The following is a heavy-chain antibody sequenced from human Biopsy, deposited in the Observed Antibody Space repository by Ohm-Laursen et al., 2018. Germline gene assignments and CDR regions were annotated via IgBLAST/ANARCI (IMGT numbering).Heavy chain of an antibody. CDR2: IWYDGSNK. Sequence: SLRLSCTASGFTFSNYGMHWVRQAPGKGLEWLAGIWYDGSNKYHGDSVQGRFTISRDNSKKPVYLQMNSLRAEDTAIYYCARDSTINTVTTADYWGQGTLVTVSS. D-gene: IGHD4-11*01. CDR1: GFTFSNYG. J-gene: IGHJ4*02. V-gene: IGHV3-33*01. CDR3: ARDSTINTVTTADY.